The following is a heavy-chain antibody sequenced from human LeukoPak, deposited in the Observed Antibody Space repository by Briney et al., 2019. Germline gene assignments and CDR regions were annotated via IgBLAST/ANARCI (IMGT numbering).Heavy chain of an antibody. V-gene: IGHV4-59*01. CDR2: IYYSGST. Sequence: SETLSLTCTVSGGSISSYYWGWIRQPPGKGLEWMGYIYYSGSTNYNPSLKSRVTISVDTSKNQFSLKLSSVTAADTAVYYCARGHMVRGVIQDYYFDYWGQGTLVTVSS. CDR1: GGSISSYY. CDR3: ARGHMVRGVIQDYYFDY. J-gene: IGHJ4*02. D-gene: IGHD3-10*01.